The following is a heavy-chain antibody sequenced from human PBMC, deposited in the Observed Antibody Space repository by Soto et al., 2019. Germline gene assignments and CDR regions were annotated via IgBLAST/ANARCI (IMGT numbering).Heavy chain of an antibody. V-gene: IGHV4-4*07. CDR2: IYASGHT. CDR3: ARSPSTSSIGTFDI. Sequence: SETLSLTCTVSGGSISAFYWNWIRQPAGKGLEWIGRIYASGHTIYNPSLESRVTMSVDTSKHQFSLKLNSVTAADTAVYYCARSPSTSSIGTFDIWGRGTVVTVSS. D-gene: IGHD6-6*01. CDR1: GGSISAFY. J-gene: IGHJ3*02.